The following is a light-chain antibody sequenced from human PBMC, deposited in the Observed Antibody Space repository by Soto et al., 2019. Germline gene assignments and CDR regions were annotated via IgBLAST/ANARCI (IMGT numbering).Light chain of an antibody. CDR3: QHYGGMWT. J-gene: IGKJ1*01. V-gene: IGKV1-5*01. CDR1: QSISNR. Sequence: DIQMTQSPSTLSASAGDRVTITFRASQSISNRLAWYQQKPGKAPKVLIYDASSLESGVPSRFSGSGSGTEFILTISSLQPDDFATYCCQHYGGMWTFGQGTKVDI. CDR2: DAS.